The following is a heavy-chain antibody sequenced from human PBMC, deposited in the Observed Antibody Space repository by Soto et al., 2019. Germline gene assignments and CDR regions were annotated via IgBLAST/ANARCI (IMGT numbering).Heavy chain of an antibody. CDR3: ASSIIVVVPAAISDY. D-gene: IGHD2-2*01. V-gene: IGHV3-30*03. Sequence: GGSLILSCAASGFTFSSYGMHWVRQAPGKGLEWVAVISYDGSNKYYADSVKGRFTISRDNSKNTLYLQMNSLRAEDTAVYYCASSIIVVVPAAISDYWGQGTLVTVSS. CDR2: ISYDGSNK. J-gene: IGHJ4*02. CDR1: GFTFSSYG.